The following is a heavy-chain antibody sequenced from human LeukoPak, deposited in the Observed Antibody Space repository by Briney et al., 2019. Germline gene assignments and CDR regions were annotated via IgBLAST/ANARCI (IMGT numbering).Heavy chain of an antibody. D-gene: IGHD3-22*01. CDR3: ARMRPYDSTGYSPGHYMDV. J-gene: IGHJ6*03. CDR1: GGSMYSNY. Sequence: SETLSLTCSVSGGSMYSNYWSWIRQTAEKGLEWIGRFYVGVGPNYNPSFKSRVTMSVDTSKNQLVLKLSAVTAADTAVYYCARMRPYDSTGYSPGHYMDVWGKGTTVTVYS. CDR2: FYVGVGP. V-gene: IGHV4-4*07.